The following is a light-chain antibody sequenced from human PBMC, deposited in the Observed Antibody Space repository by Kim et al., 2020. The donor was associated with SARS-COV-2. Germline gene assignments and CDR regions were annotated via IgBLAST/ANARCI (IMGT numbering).Light chain of an antibody. CDR2: YKSDSDK. J-gene: IGLJ3*02. Sequence: QPVLTQPSSLSASPGASASLNCTLRSGINVGTYRIYWYQQKPGSPPQYLLRYKSDSDKQQGSGVPSRFSGSKDASANAGILLISGLQSEDEADYYCMIWHSSAWVFGGGTQLTVL. CDR1: SGINVGTYR. V-gene: IGLV5-45*03. CDR3: MIWHSSAWV.